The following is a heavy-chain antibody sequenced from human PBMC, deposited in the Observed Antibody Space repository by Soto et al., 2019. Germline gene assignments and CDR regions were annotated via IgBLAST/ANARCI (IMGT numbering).Heavy chain of an antibody. D-gene: IGHD6-13*01. Sequence: PSPTLSLTCAISGDSVSSNSAAWNWIRQSPSRGLEWLGRTYYRSKWYNDYAVSVKSRITINPDTSKNQFSLQMNSLRAEDTAVYYCARYERGPSSSWAPHYYMDVWGKGTTVTVSS. CDR3: ARYERGPSSSWAPHYYMDV. CDR1: GDSVSSNSAA. J-gene: IGHJ6*03. CDR2: TYYRSKWYN. V-gene: IGHV6-1*01.